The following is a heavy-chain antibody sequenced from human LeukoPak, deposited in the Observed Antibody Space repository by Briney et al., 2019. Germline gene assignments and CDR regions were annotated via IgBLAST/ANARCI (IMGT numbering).Heavy chain of an antibody. Sequence: SGGSLRLSCAASGFTFSSYSMNWVRQAPGKGLEWDSSISSSSSYIYYADSVKGRFTISRDNAKNSLYLQMNSLRAEDTAVYYCARGGDGGDYDILTGYYMDVWGKGTTVTVSS. CDR3: ARGGDGGDYDILTGYYMDV. CDR2: ISSSSSYI. V-gene: IGHV3-21*01. CDR1: GFTFSSYS. J-gene: IGHJ6*03. D-gene: IGHD3-9*01.